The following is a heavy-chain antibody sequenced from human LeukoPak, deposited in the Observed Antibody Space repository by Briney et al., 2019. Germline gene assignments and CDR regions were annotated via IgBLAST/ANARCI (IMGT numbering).Heavy chain of an antibody. D-gene: IGHD4-23*01. V-gene: IGHV3-23*01. J-gene: IGHJ4*02. CDR2: ISGSGGST. Sequence: GGSLRLSCAASGFTFSSYAMSWVRQAPGEGLEWVSAISGSGGSTYYADSVKGRFTISRDNSKDTLYLQMNSLRAEDTAVYYCAKDRGDGNSLGYWGQGTLVTVSS. CDR3: AKDRGDGNSLGY. CDR1: GFTFSSYA.